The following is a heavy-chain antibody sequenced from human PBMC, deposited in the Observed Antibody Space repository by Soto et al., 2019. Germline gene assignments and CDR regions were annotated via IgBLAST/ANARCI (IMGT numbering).Heavy chain of an antibody. J-gene: IGHJ6*03. CDR1: GGTFSSYT. CDR3: ASQGGDIYSGYDYGKVYYMDV. Sequence: QVQLVQSGAEVKKPGSSVKVSCKASGGTFSSYTISWVRQAPGQGLEWMGRIIPILGIANYAQKFQGRVPITADKSTSTAYMELSSLRSEDTAVYYCASQGGDIYSGYDYGKVYYMDVWGKGTTVTVSS. D-gene: IGHD5-12*01. CDR2: IIPILGIA. V-gene: IGHV1-69*02.